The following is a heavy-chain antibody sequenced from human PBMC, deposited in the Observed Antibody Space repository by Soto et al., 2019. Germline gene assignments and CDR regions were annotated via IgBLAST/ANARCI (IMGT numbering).Heavy chain of an antibody. J-gene: IGHJ6*02. V-gene: IGHV4-34*01. Sequence: QVQLQQWGAGLLKPSETLSLTCAVYGGSFSGYYWSWIRQPPGKGLEWIGEINHSGSTNYNPSLNSRVTISVDTSKNQVSLQLSSVTAADTAVYYCARVSPRGYYYYYGMDVWGQGTTVTVSS. CDR1: GGSFSGYY. CDR3: ARVSPRGYYYYYGMDV. CDR2: INHSGST. D-gene: IGHD3-10*01.